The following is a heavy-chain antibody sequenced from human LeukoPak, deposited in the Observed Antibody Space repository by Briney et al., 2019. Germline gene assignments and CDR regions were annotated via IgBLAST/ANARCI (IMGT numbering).Heavy chain of an antibody. D-gene: IGHD3-3*01. CDR2: VNHSGST. CDR3: ARGRQFLRFLDF. J-gene: IGHJ4*02. Sequence: QASETLSLTCAVYGGSFSGYYWTWLRQSPEKGLEWIGEVNHSGSTKFNPSFKSRVTMSVDTSKNQFSLEVTSVTAADTAVYYCARGRQFLRFLDFWGQGTLVTVSS. CDR1: GGSFSGYY. V-gene: IGHV4-34*01.